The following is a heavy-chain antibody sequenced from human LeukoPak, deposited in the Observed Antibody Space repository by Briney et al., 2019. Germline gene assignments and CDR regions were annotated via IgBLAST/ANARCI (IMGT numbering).Heavy chain of an antibody. Sequence: GGSLRLPCAASGLTFSSFSFNWVRQGPGKGLEWVSSINTVASYIYYADSVKGRFTISRDNAKNSLYLQMNSLRAEDTGVYYCARLRRNSDKSGFYYYYDYWGQGTLVTVSS. CDR3: ARLRRNSDKSGFYYYYDY. J-gene: IGHJ4*02. D-gene: IGHD3-22*01. CDR1: GLTFSSFS. CDR2: INTVASYI. V-gene: IGHV3-21*06.